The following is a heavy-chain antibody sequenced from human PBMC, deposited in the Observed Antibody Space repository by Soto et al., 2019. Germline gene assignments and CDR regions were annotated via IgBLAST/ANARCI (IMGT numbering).Heavy chain of an antibody. V-gene: IGHV1-69*04. CDR2: TIPLLNVA. J-gene: IGHJ4*02. CDR3: ARDSPIGSTFSGYDAIDS. Sequence: SVKVSCTASGCTFSTSTFTWVRQAPGQGLEWMGRTIPLLNVADYAQDFQGRLTITADKSTSTTYMELTSLTSKDTAVYYCARDSPIGSTFSGYDAIDSWGQGTLVTVSS. D-gene: IGHD5-12*01. CDR1: GCTFSTST.